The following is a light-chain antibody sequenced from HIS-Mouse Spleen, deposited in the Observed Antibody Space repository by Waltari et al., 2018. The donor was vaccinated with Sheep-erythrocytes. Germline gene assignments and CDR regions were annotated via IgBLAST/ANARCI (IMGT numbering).Light chain of an antibody. Sequence: SYELTQPHSVSVSPGQTASITCSGDKLGDKYACWYQQKPGQSPGLVIYQNSKRPSGIPERFSGSNSGNTATLTISGTQAMDEADYYCQAWDSSTWVFGGGTKLTVL. J-gene: IGLJ3*02. CDR3: QAWDSSTWV. CDR2: QNS. CDR1: KLGDKY. V-gene: IGLV3-1*01.